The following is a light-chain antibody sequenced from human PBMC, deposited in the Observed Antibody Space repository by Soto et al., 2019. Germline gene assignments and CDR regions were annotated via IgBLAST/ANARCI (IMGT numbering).Light chain of an antibody. Sequence: QSALTQPASVSGSPGQSITISCTGTSGDVGGYKYVSWYQQHTGKAPKLMIYEVSNRPSGVSNRFSGSKSGNTASLTISGLQAEDEADYYCSSYTSSSPYVLGTGTKVTVL. J-gene: IGLJ1*01. CDR1: SGDVGGYKY. CDR3: SSYTSSSPYV. V-gene: IGLV2-14*01. CDR2: EVS.